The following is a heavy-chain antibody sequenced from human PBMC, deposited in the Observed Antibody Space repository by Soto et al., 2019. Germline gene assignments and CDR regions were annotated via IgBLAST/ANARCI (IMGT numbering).Heavy chain of an antibody. J-gene: IGHJ4*02. CDR1: GFTFSSYS. V-gene: IGHV3-21*01. CDR3: AREKRTAAGSSFDY. D-gene: IGHD6-13*01. CDR2: ISSSSSYI. Sequence: ESLRLSCAASGFTFSSYSMNWVRQAPGKGLEWVSSISSSSSYIYYADSVKGRFTISRDNAKNSLYLQMNSLRAEDTAVYYCAREKRTAAGSSFDYWGQGTLVTVSS.